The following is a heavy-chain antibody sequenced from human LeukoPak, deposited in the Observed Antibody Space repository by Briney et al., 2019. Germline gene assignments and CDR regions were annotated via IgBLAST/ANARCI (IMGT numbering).Heavy chain of an antibody. D-gene: IGHD3-10*01. V-gene: IGHV4-34*01. CDR1: GGSFSGYY. CDR3: ASRLYGSGSYYRDY. Sequence: SETLSLTCAVYGGSFSGYYWSWIRQPPGKGLEWIGEINHSGSTNYNPSLRSRLTILVDTSKNQFSLKLSSVTAADTAVYYCASRLYGSGSYYRDYWGQGTLVTVSS. J-gene: IGHJ4*02. CDR2: INHSGST.